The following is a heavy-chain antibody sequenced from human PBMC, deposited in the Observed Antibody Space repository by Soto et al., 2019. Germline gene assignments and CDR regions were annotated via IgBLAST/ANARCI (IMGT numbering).Heavy chain of an antibody. CDR3: ARVWPTVVTLGPAY. D-gene: IGHD4-17*01. CDR1: GYTFTSYA. J-gene: IGHJ4*02. Sequence: QVQLVQSGAEVKKPGASVKVSCKASGYTFTSYAMHWVRQAPGQRLEWMGWINAGNGNTKYSQKFQGRVTITRDTAASTAYRELSSLRSEDTAVYYCARVWPTVVTLGPAYWGQGTLVTVSS. V-gene: IGHV1-3*01. CDR2: INAGNGNT.